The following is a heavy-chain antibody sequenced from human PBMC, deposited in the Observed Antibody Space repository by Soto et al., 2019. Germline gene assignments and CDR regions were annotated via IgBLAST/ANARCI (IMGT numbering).Heavy chain of an antibody. D-gene: IGHD3-3*01. Sequence: ASVKVSCKASGYTFTSYYMHWVRQAPGKGLEWMGGFDPEDGETIYAQKFQGRVTMTEDTSTDTAYMELSSLRSEDTAVYYCATDRTIFGVVPGLGLDYWGQGTLVTVYS. J-gene: IGHJ4*02. CDR3: ATDRTIFGVVPGLGLDY. CDR1: GYTFTSYY. CDR2: FDPEDGET. V-gene: IGHV1-24*01.